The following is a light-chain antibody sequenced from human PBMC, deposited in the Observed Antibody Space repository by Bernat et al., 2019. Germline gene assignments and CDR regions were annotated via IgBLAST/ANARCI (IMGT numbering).Light chain of an antibody. V-gene: IGKV1-39*01. CDR3: HQSYDTPYT. CDR1: QSIHTY. CDR2: RAT. Sequence: DIQMTQSPPSLSASVGDRVTITCRASQSIHTYLNWYQLKPGVAPKLLIFRATTLGRGVSSRFSGSGFGTDFALTISGLQPEDFASYYCHQSYDTPYTFGQGTKVEI. J-gene: IGKJ2*01.